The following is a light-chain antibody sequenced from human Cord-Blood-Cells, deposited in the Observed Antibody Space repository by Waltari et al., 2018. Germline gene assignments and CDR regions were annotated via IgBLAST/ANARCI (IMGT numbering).Light chain of an antibody. CDR2: AAS. CDR1: QSISSY. Sequence: DIQMTQSPSSLSASVGDRVTITCRASQSISSYLNWYQQKPGKAPKLLIYAASSLQSGVPSRFSGSASGTDFTLTISSLQPEDFATYYCQQSYSTPPFTFGPGTKVDIK. CDR3: QQSYSTPPFT. V-gene: IGKV1-39*01. J-gene: IGKJ3*01.